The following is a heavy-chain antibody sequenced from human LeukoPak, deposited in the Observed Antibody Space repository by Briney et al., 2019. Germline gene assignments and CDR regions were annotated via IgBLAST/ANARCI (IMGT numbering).Heavy chain of an antibody. V-gene: IGHV3-33*06. CDR1: GFTFSSYG. Sequence: PGGSLRLSCTASGFTFSSYGMHWVRQAPGKGLEWVAVIWYDGSNKYYADSVKGRFTTSRDNSKNTLYLQMNSLRAEDTAVYYCAKERNDCSGGSCYYLDAFDIWGQGTLVTVSS. J-gene: IGHJ3*02. D-gene: IGHD2-15*01. CDR3: AKERNDCSGGSCYYLDAFDI. CDR2: IWYDGSNK.